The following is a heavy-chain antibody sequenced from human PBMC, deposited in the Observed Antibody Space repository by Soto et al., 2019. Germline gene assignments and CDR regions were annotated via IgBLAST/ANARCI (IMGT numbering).Heavy chain of an antibody. Sequence: VGSLRLSCAASGFTFSSYAMHWVRQAPGNGLEWVAVISYDGSNKCYSDSVKGRFTISRDNSKNTLYLQMNSLRAEDTAVYYCARDGSITIFGVVTQYYYYGMDVWGQGTTVTVSS. CDR2: ISYDGSNK. J-gene: IGHJ6*02. CDR3: ARDGSITIFGVVTQYYYYGMDV. V-gene: IGHV3-30-3*01. D-gene: IGHD3-3*01. CDR1: GFTFSSYA.